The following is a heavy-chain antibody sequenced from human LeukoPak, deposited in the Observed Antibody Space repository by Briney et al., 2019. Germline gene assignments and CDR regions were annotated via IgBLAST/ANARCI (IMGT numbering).Heavy chain of an antibody. CDR1: GGSISSGGYY. CDR2: IYYSGNT. V-gene: IGHV4-31*03. D-gene: IGHD4-17*01. CDR3: AVLYGDYGSGDWFDP. Sequence: SETLSLTCTVSGGSISSGGYYWSWIRQHPGKGLEWIGYIYYSGNTYYNPSLKSRVTISVDTSKNQFSLKLSSVTAADTAVYYCAVLYGDYGSGDWFDPWGQGTLVTVSS. J-gene: IGHJ5*02.